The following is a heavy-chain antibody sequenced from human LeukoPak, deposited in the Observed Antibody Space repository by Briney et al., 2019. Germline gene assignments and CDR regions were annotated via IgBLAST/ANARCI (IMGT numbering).Heavy chain of an antibody. D-gene: IGHD3-10*01. CDR2: ISGSGGRT. V-gene: IGHV3-23*01. CDR1: GFTFSNSA. Sequence: PGGSLRLSCAASGFTFSNSALSWVRQAPGKGLEWVSDISGSGGRTYYADSVKGRFTISRDNSKNTLYLQMNSLRAEDTAVYYCATDRLGGSGSSDYWGQGTLVTVSS. CDR3: ATDRLGGSGSSDY. J-gene: IGHJ4*02.